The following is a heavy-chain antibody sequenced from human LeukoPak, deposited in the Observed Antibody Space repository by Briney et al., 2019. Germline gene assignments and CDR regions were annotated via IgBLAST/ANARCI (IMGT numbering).Heavy chain of an antibody. CDR3: ARDKFRNYDFWSGYHNWFDP. D-gene: IGHD3-3*01. V-gene: IGHV4-39*02. CDR2: IYYSGST. J-gene: IGHJ5*02. Sequence: SETLSLTCTVSGGSISSSSYYWGWIRQPPGKGLEWIGSIYYSGSTYYNPSLKSRVTISVDTSKNQFSLKLSSVTAADTAVYYCARDKFRNYDFWSGYHNWFDPWGQGTLVTVSS. CDR1: GGSISSSSYY.